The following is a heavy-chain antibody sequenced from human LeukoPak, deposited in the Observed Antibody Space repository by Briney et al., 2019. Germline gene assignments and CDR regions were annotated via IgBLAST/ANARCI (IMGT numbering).Heavy chain of an antibody. V-gene: IGHV3-74*01. CDR1: GFTFSSYW. Sequence: GRSLRLSCGASGFTFSSYWMHWVRQAPGKGLVWVSRINGDGRTTNYADSVKGRFTISRDNAKNTLYLQMNSLRAEDTAVYYCARDYFGYSGYDPTGQGTLVTVSS. D-gene: IGHD5-12*01. J-gene: IGHJ5*02. CDR2: INGDGRTT. CDR3: ARDYFGYSGYDP.